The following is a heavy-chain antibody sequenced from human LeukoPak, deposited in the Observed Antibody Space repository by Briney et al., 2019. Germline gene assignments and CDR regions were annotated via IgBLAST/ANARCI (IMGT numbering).Heavy chain of an antibody. Sequence: GASVKVSCKTSGYRFTDDYIHWVRQAPGQGLEWMGWINPDTDSTNYAQKFQGRVTMTTDTSTNTAYMELSWLTSDDTAVYYCARPRIESGGYFDGHWGQGTLVTVSS. CDR3: ARPRIESGGYFDGH. CDR1: GYRFTDDY. CDR2: INPDTDST. D-gene: IGHD3-22*01. V-gene: IGHV1-2*02. J-gene: IGHJ4*02.